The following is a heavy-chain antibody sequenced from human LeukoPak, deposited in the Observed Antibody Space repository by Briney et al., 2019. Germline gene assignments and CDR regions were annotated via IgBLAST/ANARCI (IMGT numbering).Heavy chain of an antibody. V-gene: IGHV1-2*02. CDR2: INPNNGDT. D-gene: IGHD2-21*01. J-gene: IGHJ5*02. Sequence: ASVKVSCKASGYTFTGYHIHWVRQAPGQGLEWMGWINPNNGDTYYAQNFQGRVTMTRDTFISTAYMEVSRLRSDDTAIYYCARHVAASVWFDPWGQGTLVTVSS. CDR1: GYTFTGYH. CDR3: ARHVAASVWFDP.